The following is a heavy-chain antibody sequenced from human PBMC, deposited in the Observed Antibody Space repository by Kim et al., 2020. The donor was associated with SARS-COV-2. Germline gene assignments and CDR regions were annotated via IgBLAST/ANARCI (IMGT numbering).Heavy chain of an antibody. Sequence: GGSLRLSCAASGLTFSNYWMHWVRQTPGMGLMLVSRISRDGRDTRYADSVKGRFTISRDNAKNTVYLQMNSLRAEDTAVYYCTTELSRGHSWGQGTLVTVSS. J-gene: IGHJ4*02. D-gene: IGHD3-10*01. CDR1: GLTFSNYW. CDR2: ISRDGRDT. V-gene: IGHV3-74*01. CDR3: TTELSRGHS.